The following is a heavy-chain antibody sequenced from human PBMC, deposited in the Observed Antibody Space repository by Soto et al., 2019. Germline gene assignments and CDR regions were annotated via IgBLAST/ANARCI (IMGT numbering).Heavy chain of an antibody. V-gene: IGHV4-30-4*01. CDR3: ARDPLIAAAPSGMDV. CDR1: GGSISSGDYY. J-gene: IGHJ6*02. Sequence: QVQLQESGPGLVKPSQTLSLTCTVSGGSISSGDYYWSWIRQPPGKGLEWIGYIYYSGSTYYNPSIESRVTVSADTSQNQFSLKLSSVTAADTAVYYCARDPLIAAAPSGMDVWGQGTTVTVSS. CDR2: IYYSGST. D-gene: IGHD6-13*01.